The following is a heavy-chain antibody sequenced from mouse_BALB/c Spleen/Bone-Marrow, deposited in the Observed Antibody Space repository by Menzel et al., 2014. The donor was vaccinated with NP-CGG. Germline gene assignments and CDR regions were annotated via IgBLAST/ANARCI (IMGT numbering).Heavy chain of an antibody. V-gene: IGHV14-3*02. J-gene: IGHJ2*01. CDR2: IDPANGNT. CDR3: ARSYGSGPFDY. Sequence: EVQLQQSGAELVKPGASVKLSCTASGFNIKDTYMHWVKQRPEQGLEWIGRIDPANGNTKYNPKFQGKATITADTSSNTAYLQLSSLTSEDTAVCYGARSYGSGPFDYWGQGTTLTVSS. D-gene: IGHD1-1*01. CDR1: GFNIKDTY.